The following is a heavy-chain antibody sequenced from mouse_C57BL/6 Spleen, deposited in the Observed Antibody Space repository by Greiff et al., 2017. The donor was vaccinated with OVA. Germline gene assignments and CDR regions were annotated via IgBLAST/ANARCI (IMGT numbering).Heavy chain of an antibody. CDR1: GFNIKDYY. D-gene: IGHD1-1*01. V-gene: IGHV14-2*01. CDR3: ARDYYGSSYGFAY. Sequence: EVQLQQSGAELVKPGASVKLSCTASGFNIKDYYMHWVKQRTEQGLEWIGRIDPEDGDTKYAPKFQGKATITADTSSNTAYLQLSSLTSEDTAVYYCARDYYGSSYGFAYWGQGTLVTVSA. J-gene: IGHJ3*01. CDR2: IDPEDGDT.